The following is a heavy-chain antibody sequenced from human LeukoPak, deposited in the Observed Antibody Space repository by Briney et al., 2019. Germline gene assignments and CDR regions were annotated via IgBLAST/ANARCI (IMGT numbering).Heavy chain of an antibody. J-gene: IGHJ4*02. CDR2: IYPGDSDT. V-gene: IGHV5-51*01. D-gene: IGHD5-18*01. CDR3: ARRVDTAMGYFDY. Sequence: GESLKISCKGSGYSFTNYWIGWVRQMPGKGLEWMGIIYPGDSDTRYSPSFQGQVTIPADKSISTAYLQWSSLKASDTAMYYCARRVDTAMGYFDYWGQGTLVTVSS. CDR1: GYSFTNYW.